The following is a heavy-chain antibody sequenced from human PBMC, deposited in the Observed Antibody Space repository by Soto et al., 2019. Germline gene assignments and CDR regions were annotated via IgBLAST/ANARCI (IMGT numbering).Heavy chain of an antibody. D-gene: IGHD3-9*01. V-gene: IGHV4-39*07. J-gene: IGHJ4*02. CDR3: ARGDILTGYTY. CDR2: INHTGST. Sequence: PSETLSLTGAVSGGSISSSTYYWGWIRQPPGKGLEWIGEINHTGSTNYSPSLKSRVTISVDTSKNQFSLKLSSVTAADTAVYYCARGDILTGYTYWGQGTLVTVSS. CDR1: GGSISSSTYY.